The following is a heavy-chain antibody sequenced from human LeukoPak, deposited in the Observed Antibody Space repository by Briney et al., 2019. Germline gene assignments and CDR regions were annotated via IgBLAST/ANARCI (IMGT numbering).Heavy chain of an antibody. D-gene: IGHD2-15*01. CDR1: GDSVSSNSAA. CDR2: TYYRSKWYN. V-gene: IGHV6-1*01. Sequence: SQTLSLTCAISGDSVSSNSAAWNWIRQSPSRGLEWLGRTYYRSKWYNDYAVSVKSRITINPDTSKNQFSLQLNSVTPEDTAVYYCARAVVVVAATPLYYYGMDVCGQGTTVTVSS. J-gene: IGHJ6*02. CDR3: ARAVVVVAATPLYYYGMDV.